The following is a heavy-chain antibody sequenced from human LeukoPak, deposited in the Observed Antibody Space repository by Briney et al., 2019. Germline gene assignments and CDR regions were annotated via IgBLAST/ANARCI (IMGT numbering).Heavy chain of an antibody. CDR1: GYTFTGYY. Sequence: ASVKVSCKASGYTFTGYYMHWVRQAPGQGLEWMGWINPNSGGTNYAQKFQGRVTMTRDTSISTAYIELSRLRSDDTAVYYCATIRFLEWLFPFDYWGQGTLVTVSS. CDR3: ATIRFLEWLFPFDY. D-gene: IGHD3-3*01. J-gene: IGHJ4*02. V-gene: IGHV1-2*02. CDR2: INPNSGGT.